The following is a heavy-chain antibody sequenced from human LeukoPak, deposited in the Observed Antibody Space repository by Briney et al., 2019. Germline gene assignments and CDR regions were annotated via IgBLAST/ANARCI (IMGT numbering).Heavy chain of an antibody. CDR1: GYTFTGPY. J-gene: IGHJ4*02. CDR2: INPNSGGT. CDR3: ARVEYCTKGVCINYDL. Sequence: ASVKVSCKASGYTFTGPYIHWMRQAPGQGPEWMGWINPNSGGTKYAQKLQGRVTVTRDTSTSTAYMELSGLRTDDTATYYCARVEYCTKGVCINYDLWGQGTLVTVSS. D-gene: IGHD2-8*01. V-gene: IGHV1-2*02.